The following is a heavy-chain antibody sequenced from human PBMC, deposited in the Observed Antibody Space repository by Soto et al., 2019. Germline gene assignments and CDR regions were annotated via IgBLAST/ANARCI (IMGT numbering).Heavy chain of an antibody. V-gene: IGHV1-18*01. D-gene: IGHD3-10*01. Sequence: GASVKVSCQASGYTFTSYGISWVRQAPGQGLEWMGWISAYNGNTNYAQKLQGRVTMTTDTSTSTAYMELRSLRSDDTAVYYCARDRDYYGSGSYYLPGWFDPWGQGTLVTVSS. CDR1: GYTFTSYG. CDR2: ISAYNGNT. CDR3: ARDRDYYGSGSYYLPGWFDP. J-gene: IGHJ5*02.